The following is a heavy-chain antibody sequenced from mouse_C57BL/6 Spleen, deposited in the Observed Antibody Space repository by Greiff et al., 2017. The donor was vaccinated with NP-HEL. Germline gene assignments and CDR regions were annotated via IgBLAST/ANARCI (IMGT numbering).Heavy chain of an antibody. Sequence: QVQLQQSGPGLVQPSQSLSITCTVSGFSLTSYGVHWVRQSPGKGLEWLGVIWSGGSTDYNAAFISRLSISKDNSKSQVFFKMNSLQAEDTAIYYCARKGNDYGYFDYWGQGTTLTVSS. J-gene: IGHJ2*01. CDR1: GFSLTSYG. CDR2: IWSGGST. V-gene: IGHV2-2*01. CDR3: ARKGNDYGYFDY. D-gene: IGHD2-4*01.